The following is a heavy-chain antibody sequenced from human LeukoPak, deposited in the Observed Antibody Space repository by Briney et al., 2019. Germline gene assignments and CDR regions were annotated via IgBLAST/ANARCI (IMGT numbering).Heavy chain of an antibody. Sequence: SETLSLTCAVSGGSISSGGYSWSWIRQPPGKGLEWIGYIYHSGSTYYNPSLKSRVTISVDRSKNQFSLKLSSVTAADTAVYYCARVYSGYVLDYWGQGTLVTVSS. D-gene: IGHD5-12*01. J-gene: IGHJ4*02. V-gene: IGHV4-30-2*01. CDR1: GGSISSGGYS. CDR2: IYHSGST. CDR3: ARVYSGYVLDY.